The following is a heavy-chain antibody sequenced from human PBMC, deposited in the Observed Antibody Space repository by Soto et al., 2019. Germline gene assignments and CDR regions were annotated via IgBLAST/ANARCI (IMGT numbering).Heavy chain of an antibody. Sequence: GGSLRLSCAASGFTFSSYGMHWVRQAPGKGLEWVAVISYDGSNKYYADSVKGRFTISRDNSKNTLYLQMNSLRAEDTAVYYCAKDLIPTSSSWYPGRLVYYYYYYMDVWGKGTTVTVSS. J-gene: IGHJ6*03. CDR1: GFTFSSYG. D-gene: IGHD6-13*01. V-gene: IGHV3-30*18. CDR3: AKDLIPTSSSWYPGRLVYYYYYYMDV. CDR2: ISYDGSNK.